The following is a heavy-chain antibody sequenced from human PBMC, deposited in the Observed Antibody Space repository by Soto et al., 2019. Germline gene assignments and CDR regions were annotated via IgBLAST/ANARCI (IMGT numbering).Heavy chain of an antibody. CDR3: ARPPVGLNTISYFDY. CDR1: VDSVSSVRFH. V-gene: IGHV4-30-4*01. J-gene: IGHJ4*02. D-gene: IGHD6-25*01. Sequence: SETLSLSCTVSVDSVSSVRFHWAWLRRPPGKGLEWIGYIYNGGSTYYRPSLESRINMSLDATRNLYSLRLPSVKAADTAVYFCARPPVGLNTISYFDYLGQGKLVTV. CDR2: IYNGGST.